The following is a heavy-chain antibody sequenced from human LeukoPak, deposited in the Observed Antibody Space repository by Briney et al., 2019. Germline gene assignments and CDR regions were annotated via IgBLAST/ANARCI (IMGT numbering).Heavy chain of an antibody. D-gene: IGHD3-16*01. CDR2: INTNTGNP. CDR3: ARGPRGKYYYYGMDV. J-gene: IGHJ6*02. CDR1: GYTFTSYA. Sequence: ASVTVSCTASGYTFTSYAMNWVRQAPGQGLEWMGWINTNTGNPTYAQGFTGRFVFSLDTSVSTAYLQISSLKAEDTAVYYCARGPRGKYYYYGMDVWGQGTTVTVSS. V-gene: IGHV7-4-1*02.